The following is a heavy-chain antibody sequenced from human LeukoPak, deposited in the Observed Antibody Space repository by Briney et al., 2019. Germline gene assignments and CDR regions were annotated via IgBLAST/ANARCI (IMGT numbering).Heavy chain of an antibody. J-gene: IGHJ6*02. CDR3: AADQGYSSGWDYYYYGMDV. Sequence: GASVTVSCKASGFTFTSSAVQWVRQARGQRLEWIGWIVVGSGNTNYAQKFQERVTITRDMSTSTAYMELSSLRSEDTTVYYCAADQGYSSGWDYYYYGMDVWGQGTTVTVSS. CDR2: IVVGSGNT. V-gene: IGHV1-58*01. D-gene: IGHD6-19*01. CDR1: GFTFTSSA.